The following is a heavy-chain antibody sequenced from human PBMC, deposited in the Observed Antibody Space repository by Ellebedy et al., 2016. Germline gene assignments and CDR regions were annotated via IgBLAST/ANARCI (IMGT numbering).Heavy chain of an antibody. D-gene: IGHD3-16*01. CDR3: ARGVGGTSLNWFDP. J-gene: IGHJ5*02. Sequence: GESLKISXATSGFTFDDYALHWVRQVPGKGLEWVSSITSSSSYIFYADSVKGRFTISRDNAKNSVYLQMNSLRGEDTALYYCARGVGGTSLNWFDPWGQGTLVTVSS. CDR1: GFTFDDYA. V-gene: IGHV3-21*01. CDR2: ITSSSSYI.